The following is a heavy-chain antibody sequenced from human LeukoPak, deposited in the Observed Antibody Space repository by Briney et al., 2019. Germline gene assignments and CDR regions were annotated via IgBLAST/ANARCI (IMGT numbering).Heavy chain of an antibody. CDR2: ITGNGGRT. Sequence: GGSLRLSCAASGFTFSSNAMSWVRQAPGKGREWVSVITGNGGRTYYTESVKGRFTISRDNSKNTLSLQMNSLRAEDTAVYYCAKDAVAPGSGGDYFDYWGHGTLVTVSS. D-gene: IGHD3-10*01. CDR1: GFTFSSNA. V-gene: IGHV3-23*01. CDR3: AKDAVAPGSGGDYFDY. J-gene: IGHJ4*01.